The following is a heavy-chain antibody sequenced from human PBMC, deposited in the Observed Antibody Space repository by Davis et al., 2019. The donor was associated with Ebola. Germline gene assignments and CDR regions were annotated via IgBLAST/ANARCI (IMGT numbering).Heavy chain of an antibody. V-gene: IGHV4-30-2*01. CDR3: ARAQRAYFYYYYGMDV. CDR2: IYHSGST. D-gene: IGHD6-25*01. J-gene: IGHJ6*02. CDR1: GGSISSGGYS. Sequence: PSETLSLTCTVSGGSISSGGYSWNWIRQPPGKGLEWIGYIYHSGSTDYNPSLKSRVSISVDRSKNQFSLNLTSVTAADTGVYYCARAQRAYFYYYYGMDVWGQGTTVTVSS.